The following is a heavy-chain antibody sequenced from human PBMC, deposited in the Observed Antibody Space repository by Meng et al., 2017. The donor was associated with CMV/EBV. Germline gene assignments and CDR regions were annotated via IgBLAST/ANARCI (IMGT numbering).Heavy chain of an antibody. CDR1: GGSISSYY. Sequence: GSLRLSCTVSGGSISSYYWSWIRQPPGKGLEWMGYIYYSGSTNYNPSLKSRVTISVDTSKNQFSLKLGSVTAADTAVYYCARGRSGWFTRSPHRNWFDPWGQGTLVTVSS. CDR2: IYYSGST. D-gene: IGHD6-19*01. CDR3: ARGRSGWFTRSPHRNWFDP. J-gene: IGHJ5*02. V-gene: IGHV4-59*01.